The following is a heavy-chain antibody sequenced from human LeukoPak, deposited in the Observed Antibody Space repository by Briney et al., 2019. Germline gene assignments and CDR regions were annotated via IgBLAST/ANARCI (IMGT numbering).Heavy chain of an antibody. CDR1: GFTFSSYN. Sequence: GGSLRLSCAASGFTFSSYNMNWVRQAPGKRLEWVSSISLVSGHIYYAESVKGRFTISRDNAKNSLYLQMNSLRVEDTAVYYCATTGTHDAFDIWGQGTMVTVSS. D-gene: IGHD1-1*01. CDR2: ISLVSGHI. J-gene: IGHJ3*02. CDR3: ATTGTHDAFDI. V-gene: IGHV3-21*01.